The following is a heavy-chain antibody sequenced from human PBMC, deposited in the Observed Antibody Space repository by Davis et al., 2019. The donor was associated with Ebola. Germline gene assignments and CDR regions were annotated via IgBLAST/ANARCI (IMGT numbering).Heavy chain of an antibody. CDR1: GFTFSSYS. J-gene: IGHJ4*02. CDR2: IYSGGST. CDR3: ARDGIAARHDY. D-gene: IGHD6-6*01. V-gene: IGHV3-66*01. Sequence: GESLKISCAASGFTFSSYSMSWVRQAPGKGLEWVSVIYSGGSTYYADSVKGRFTISRDNSKNTLYLQMNSLRAEDTAVYYWARDGIAARHDYWGQGTLVTVSS.